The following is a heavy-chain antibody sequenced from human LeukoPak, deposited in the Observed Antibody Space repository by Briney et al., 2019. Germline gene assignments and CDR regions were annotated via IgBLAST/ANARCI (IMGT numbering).Heavy chain of an antibody. CDR2: INHSGST. D-gene: IGHD4-17*01. Sequence: SETLFLTCSVSGGSFIDYSWSWIRQPPGKGLEWIGEINHSGSTYYNPSLKSRVTISVDTSKNQFSLKLSSVTAADTAVYYCARVDYGDEDWGQGTLVTVSS. J-gene: IGHJ4*02. CDR3: ARVDYGDED. V-gene: IGHV4-34*01. CDR1: GGSFIDYS.